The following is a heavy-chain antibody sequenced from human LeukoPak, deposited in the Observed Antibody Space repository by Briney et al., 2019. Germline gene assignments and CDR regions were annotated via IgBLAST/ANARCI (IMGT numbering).Heavy chain of an antibody. CDR3: ARVRGYSFGRPTGYFDY. Sequence: GGSLRLSCAASGFTFTDSYMSWIRQAPGKGLEWVSYVTSSSTYTNYADSVKGRFIISRDNAKNSLFLQMGSLRAEDTAVYYCARVRGYSFGRPTGYFDYWGQGTLVTVSS. D-gene: IGHD5-18*01. V-gene: IGHV3-11*05. J-gene: IGHJ4*02. CDR1: GFTFTDSY. CDR2: VTSSSTYT.